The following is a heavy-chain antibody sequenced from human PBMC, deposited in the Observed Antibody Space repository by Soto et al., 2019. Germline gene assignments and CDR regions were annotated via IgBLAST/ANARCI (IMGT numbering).Heavy chain of an antibody. D-gene: IGHD2-2*01. CDR1: AYSFTTYH. J-gene: IGHJ5*02. V-gene: IGHV1-46*01. CDR2: INPDAGAT. CDR3: ARGDIVLVPASEGNWFDP. Sequence: QVQLVQSGAEVKKPGASVTLFCKASAYSFTTYHIHWVRQAPGQGLEWMGLINPDAGATNYAQRFQGRLRLTRDTSTSTVYMELRSLRFDDTAVYYCARGDIVLVPASEGNWFDPWGQGTLVTVSS.